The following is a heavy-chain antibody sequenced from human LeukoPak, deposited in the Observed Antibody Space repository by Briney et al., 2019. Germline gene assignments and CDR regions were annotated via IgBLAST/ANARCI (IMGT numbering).Heavy chain of an antibody. CDR2: IIPIFGAP. V-gene: IGHV1-69*13. CDR1: GGTFSTNA. Sequence: ASVKVSCNASGGTFSTNAISWVRQAPGQGLEWMATIIPIFGAPNYAPKFQGRVSITADESTSTAYMVLSSLRAEDTAVYYCAREASSTWYAMFDFWGQGTLVTVSS. J-gene: IGHJ4*02. D-gene: IGHD2-2*01. CDR3: AREASSTWYAMFDF.